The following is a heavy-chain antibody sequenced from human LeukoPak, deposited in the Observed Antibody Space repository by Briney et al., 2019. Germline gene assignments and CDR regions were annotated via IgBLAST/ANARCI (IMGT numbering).Heavy chain of an antibody. CDR3: AKSRSGSANWALRIFDN. J-gene: IGHJ4*02. V-gene: IGHV3-23*01. CDR2: ISPGGGTT. CDR1: GFSFASEA. D-gene: IGHD3-10*01. Sequence: PGGSLRLSCVVSGFSFASEAMSWVRQSPGRGLEWVSSISPGGGTTYYADSGKGRFTISRDNSKNTLYVQINSLRAEDTAIYYCAKSRSGSANWALRIFDNWGQGTLVTVSS.